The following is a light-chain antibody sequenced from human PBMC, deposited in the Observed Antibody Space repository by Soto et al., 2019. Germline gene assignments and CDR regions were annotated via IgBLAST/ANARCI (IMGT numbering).Light chain of an antibody. CDR1: QSVSNAY. CDR2: GAS. Sequence: EIVLTQSPGTLSLSPGERATLSCRTSQSVSNAYVTWYQQKRGQPPRLLIFGASNRATGIPDRFSGSGSGTDFTLTISRLEPEDFGVYYCQQFGSSIPHTFGQGTKLEIK. V-gene: IGKV3-20*01. J-gene: IGKJ2*01. CDR3: QQFGSSIPHT.